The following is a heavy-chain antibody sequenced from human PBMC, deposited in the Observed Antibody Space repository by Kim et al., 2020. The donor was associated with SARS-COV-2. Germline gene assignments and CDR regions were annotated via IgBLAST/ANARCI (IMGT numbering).Heavy chain of an antibody. J-gene: IGHJ4*02. CDR2: IYSGGST. CDR3: ARPNGNNYVSFVDY. CDR1: SGSISSSSYY. V-gene: IGHV4-39*01. Sequence: SETLSLTCTVSSGSISSSSYYWAWIRQAPGKGLEWIGSIYSGGSTYYNLSLKSRITISVDTSQNQFFLRLASVTAADTAVYYCARPNGNNYVSFVDYWGQGTLVTVSS. D-gene: IGHD3-16*01.